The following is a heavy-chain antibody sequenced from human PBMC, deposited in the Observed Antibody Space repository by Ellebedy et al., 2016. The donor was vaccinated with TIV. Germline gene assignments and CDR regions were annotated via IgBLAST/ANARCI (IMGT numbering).Heavy chain of an antibody. Sequence: SETLSLTXTVSGGSLNSGGYYWSWIRQPPGKGLEWIGRISTSGNTNYNPSLKSRVTMSIDTSKNQFSLKLNSVTAADTAVYYCARSVIVPAADYFDYWGQGTLVTVSS. CDR1: GGSLNSGGYY. CDR3: ARSVIVPAADYFDY. V-gene: IGHV4-61*02. D-gene: IGHD2-2*01. J-gene: IGHJ4*02. CDR2: ISTSGNT.